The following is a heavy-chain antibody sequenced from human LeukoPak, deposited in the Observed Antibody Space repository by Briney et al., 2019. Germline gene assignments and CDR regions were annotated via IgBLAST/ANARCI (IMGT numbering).Heavy chain of an antibody. Sequence: GESLKISCKGSGYSFTSYWIGWVRQMPGKGLEWMGIIYPGDSDTRYSPSFQGQVTISADKSISTAYLQWSSLKASDTAMYYCARLPIAAAGDLEYFQHWGQGTLVTVSS. CDR2: IYPGDSDT. D-gene: IGHD6-13*01. V-gene: IGHV5-51*01. CDR3: ARLPIAAAGDLEYFQH. CDR1: GYSFTSYW. J-gene: IGHJ1*01.